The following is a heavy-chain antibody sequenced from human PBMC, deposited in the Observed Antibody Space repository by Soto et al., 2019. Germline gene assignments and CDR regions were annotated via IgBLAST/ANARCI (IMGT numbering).Heavy chain of an antibody. CDR1: GFTFSKYS. J-gene: IGHJ4*02. CDR2: ISSSSSYI. D-gene: IGHD2-21*02. Sequence: PGGSLRLSCAASGFTFSKYSMNWVRQAPGKGLEWVSSISSSSSYIYYADSVKGRFTISRDNAKNSLYLQMNSLRAEDTAVYYCARDIVVVTAILDYWGQGTLVTVSS. V-gene: IGHV3-21*01. CDR3: ARDIVVVTAILDY.